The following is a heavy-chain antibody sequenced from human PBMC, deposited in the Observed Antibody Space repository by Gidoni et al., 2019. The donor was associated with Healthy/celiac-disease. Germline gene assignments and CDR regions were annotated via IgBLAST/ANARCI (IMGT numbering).Heavy chain of an antibody. J-gene: IGHJ4*02. D-gene: IGHD6-6*01. CDR3: TTELAAARVFDY. CDR1: GFTFSTAW. CDR2: IKSKTDGGTT. Sequence: SGFTFSTAWMSWVRQAPGKGLEWVGRIKSKTDGGTTDYAAPVKGRFTISRDDSKNTLYLQMNSLKTEDTAVYYCTTELAAARVFDYWGQGTLVTVSS. V-gene: IGHV3-15*01.